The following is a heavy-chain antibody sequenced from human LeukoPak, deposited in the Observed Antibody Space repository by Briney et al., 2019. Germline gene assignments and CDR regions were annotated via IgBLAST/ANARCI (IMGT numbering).Heavy chain of an antibody. D-gene: IGHD4-17*01. CDR1: GSTFSSYA. V-gene: IGHV3-23*01. Sequence: RPGGSLRLSCAASGSTFSSYAMSWVRQAPGKGLEWVSAISGSGGSTYYADSVKGRFTISRDNSKNTLYLQMNSLRAEDSAVYYCAKDDTHDPKSGDYGGWGQGILVTVSS. CDR2: ISGSGGST. J-gene: IGHJ4*02. CDR3: AKDDTHDPKSGDYGG.